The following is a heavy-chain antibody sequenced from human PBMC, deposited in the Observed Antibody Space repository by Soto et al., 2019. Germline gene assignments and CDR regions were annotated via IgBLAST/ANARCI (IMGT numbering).Heavy chain of an antibody. J-gene: IGHJ4*02. V-gene: IGHV1-69*01. CDR3: ARPNGRYSSGYYYFDY. D-gene: IGHD6-19*01. CDR1: GGTFSTYA. CDR2: IIPLFGTA. Sequence: QVQLVQSGAEVKQPGSSVKVSCKTSGGTFSTYAIYWVRQAPGQGLEWMGAIIPLFGTADYAQKFQGRVTITADESTSTAYMELSSLRSEDTAVYYCARPNGRYSSGYYYFDYWGQGTLVTVSS.